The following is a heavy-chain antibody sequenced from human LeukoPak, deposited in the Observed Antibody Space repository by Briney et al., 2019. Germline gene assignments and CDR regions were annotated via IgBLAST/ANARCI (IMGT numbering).Heavy chain of an antibody. CDR3: ARDLDYVRRRLWD. D-gene: IGHD4-17*01. CDR1: GFTFSSYA. CDR2: IKQDGSEK. V-gene: IGHV3-7*01. Sequence: GGSLRLSCAASGFTFSSYAMHWVRQAPGKGLEWVANIKQDGSEKYYVDSVKGRFTISRDNAKNSLYLQMNSLRAEDTAVYYCARDLDYVRRRLWDWGQGTLVTVSS. J-gene: IGHJ4*02.